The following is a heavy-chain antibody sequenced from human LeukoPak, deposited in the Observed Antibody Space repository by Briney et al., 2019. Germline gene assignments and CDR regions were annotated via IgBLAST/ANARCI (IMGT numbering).Heavy chain of an antibody. V-gene: IGHV3-74*01. CDR3: AKDGTGDWYFDL. CDR1: GFTFSTYW. CDR2: INRHGNST. Sequence: PGGSLRLSCAASGFTFSTYWMQWVRQGPGKGLVWVSRINRHGNSTSYVDSVKGRFTISRDNAKNTLYLQMNSLRAEDTAVYYCAKDGTGDWYFDLWGRGTLVTVSS. J-gene: IGHJ2*01. D-gene: IGHD1-1*01.